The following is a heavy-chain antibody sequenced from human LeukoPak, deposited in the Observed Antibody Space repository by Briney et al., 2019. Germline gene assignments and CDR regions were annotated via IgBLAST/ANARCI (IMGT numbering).Heavy chain of an antibody. Sequence: PGGSLRLSCAASGFTFSSYAMSWVRQATGKGLEWVSAISGSGGSTYYADSVKGRFTISRDNSKNTLYLQMNSLRAEDTAVYYCAKDREWELLDSVAIDYWGQGTLVTVSS. V-gene: IGHV3-23*01. J-gene: IGHJ4*02. D-gene: IGHD1-26*01. CDR1: GFTFSSYA. CDR3: AKDREWELLDSVAIDY. CDR2: ISGSGGST.